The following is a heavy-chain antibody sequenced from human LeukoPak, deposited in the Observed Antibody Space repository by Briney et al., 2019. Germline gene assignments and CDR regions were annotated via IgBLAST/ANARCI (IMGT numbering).Heavy chain of an antibody. D-gene: IGHD3-10*01. CDR3: ARCYYYGSGIARMEYYFDY. CDR2: ISYDGSNK. Sequence: PGGSLRLSCAASGFTFSSYAMHWVRQAPGKGLEWVAVISYDGSNKYYADSVKGRFTISRDNSKNTLYLQMNSLRAEDTAVYYCARCYYYGSGIARMEYYFDYWGQGTLVTVSS. J-gene: IGHJ4*02. V-gene: IGHV3-30-3*01. CDR1: GFTFSSYA.